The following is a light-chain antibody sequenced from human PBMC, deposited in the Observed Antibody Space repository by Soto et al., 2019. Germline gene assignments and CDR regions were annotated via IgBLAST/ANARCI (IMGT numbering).Light chain of an antibody. Sequence: DIQMTQSPSSLSASVGDRVTITCQASQDITNYLNWYQQKPGKGPKLLIYDASNLQTGVPSRFSGSGSGTDFTFTISSLQPEDIAAYYCQQYANLPPYTFGQGTKLEIK. J-gene: IGKJ2*01. V-gene: IGKV1-33*01. CDR2: DAS. CDR1: QDITNY. CDR3: QQYANLPPYT.